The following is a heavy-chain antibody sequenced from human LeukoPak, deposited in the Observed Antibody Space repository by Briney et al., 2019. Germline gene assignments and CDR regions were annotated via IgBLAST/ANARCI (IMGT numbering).Heavy chain of an antibody. Sequence: SESLSLTSTVSRGSISSKYRSWIRHPQGEGLEWDGSIYYIGTTTFNTSLKRRVPISVDTPKNQLSLKLSAVNPTDTAVYSCAGSGSYGYGMDVWGQGTTVTVSS. CDR3: AGSGSYGYGMDV. V-gene: IGHV4-59*08. CDR2: IYYIGTT. D-gene: IGHD1-26*01. J-gene: IGHJ6*01. CDR1: RGSISSKY.